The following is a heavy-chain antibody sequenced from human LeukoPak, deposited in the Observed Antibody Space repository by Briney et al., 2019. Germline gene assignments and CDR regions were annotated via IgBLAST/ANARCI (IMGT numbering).Heavy chain of an antibody. CDR2: IKHDGSEE. J-gene: IGHJ4*02. V-gene: IGHV3-7*01. CDR1: GLTISGQW. D-gene: IGHD6-13*01. CDR3: AYSNNLNY. Sequence: GGSRRLSCAVSGLTISGQWMDWVRQAPGQGLGWVANIKHDGSEEYYVDSVKGRFTISREDGENSLSLQINSVRAEDTAVYYCAYSNNLNYWGQGTLVTVSS.